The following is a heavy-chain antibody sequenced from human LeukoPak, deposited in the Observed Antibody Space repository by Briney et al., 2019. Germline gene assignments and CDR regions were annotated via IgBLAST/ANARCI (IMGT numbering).Heavy chain of an antibody. CDR2: ISWNSGSI. Sequence: GGSLRLSCAASGFTFDDYAMHWVRQAPGKGLEWVSGISWNSGSIGYADSVKGRFTISRDNAKNSLYLQMNSLRAEDTALYYCAKDIGVLWFGESGADYWGQGTLVTVSS. J-gene: IGHJ4*02. CDR1: GFTFDDYA. D-gene: IGHD3-10*01. CDR3: AKDIGVLWFGESGADY. V-gene: IGHV3-9*01.